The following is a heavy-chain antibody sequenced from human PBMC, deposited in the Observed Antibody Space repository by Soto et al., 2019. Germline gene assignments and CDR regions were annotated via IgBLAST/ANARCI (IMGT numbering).Heavy chain of an antibody. CDR2: IVVASGYP. CDR3: AADVIGVAGDFDH. Sequence: LVQSGPEVKKPGTSVKVSCKTSGFTFGSSAVQWVRQVRGQRLEWIGWIVVASGYPNVAQKFQDRLSLTRDLSTNTAFLELSSLTSEASAMYYCAADVIGVAGDFDHWGQGTLVSVSS. D-gene: IGHD6-19*01. J-gene: IGHJ4*02. V-gene: IGHV1-58*01. CDR1: GFTFGSSA.